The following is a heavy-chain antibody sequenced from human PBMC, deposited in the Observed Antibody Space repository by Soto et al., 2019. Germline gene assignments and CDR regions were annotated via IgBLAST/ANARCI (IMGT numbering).Heavy chain of an antibody. CDR1: GFNFSSYW. Sequence: PGGSLRLSSAASGFNFSSYWMHWVRQAPGKGLVWVSRINSDGSDTTYADAVKGRFTISRDNAKNSLYLQMNMLRAEDTAVYYCARGGYGFGYGGNWLDPWGQGTLVTVSS. D-gene: IGHD5-18*01. V-gene: IGHV3-74*03. CDR2: INSDGSDT. J-gene: IGHJ5*02. CDR3: ARGGYGFGYGGNWLDP.